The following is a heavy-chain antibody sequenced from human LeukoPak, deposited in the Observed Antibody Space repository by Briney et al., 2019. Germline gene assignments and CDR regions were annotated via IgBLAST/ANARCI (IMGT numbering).Heavy chain of an antibody. CDR2: IKRDGSEK. CDR3: ARGTSKPNSSWFPFDY. J-gene: IGHJ4*02. V-gene: IGHV3-7*01. Sequence: PGGSLRLSCAASGFTFTDYWMSWVRQAPGKGLEWVANIKRDGSEKYYVDSVKGRFTISRDNAKNSLYLQMNSLRTEDTAVYYCARGTSKPNSSWFPFDYWGQGTLVTVSS. D-gene: IGHD6-13*01. CDR1: GFTFTDYW.